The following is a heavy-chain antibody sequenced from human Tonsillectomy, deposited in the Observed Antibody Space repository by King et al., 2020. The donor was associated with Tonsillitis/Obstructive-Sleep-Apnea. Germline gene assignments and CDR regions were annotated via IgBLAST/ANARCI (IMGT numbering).Heavy chain of an antibody. V-gene: IGHV2-5*02. Sequence: ITLKESGPTLVKPTQTLTLTCTFSGFSLSTSGVGVGWIRQPPGKALEWLALIYWDEDKRYSPSLKSRLTITKDTSKNQVVLTMTNMDPVDTATFYCAHRLEYSRSSWGFDYWGQGALVTVSS. J-gene: IGHJ4*02. D-gene: IGHD6-6*01. CDR3: AHRLEYSRSSWGFDY. CDR2: IYWDEDK. CDR1: GFSLSTSGVG.